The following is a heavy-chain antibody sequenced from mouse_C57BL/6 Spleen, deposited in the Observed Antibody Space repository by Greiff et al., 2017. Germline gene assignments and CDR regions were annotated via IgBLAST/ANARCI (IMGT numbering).Heavy chain of an antibody. CDR1: GYTFTSYW. V-gene: IGHV1-50*01. Sequence: VQLQQPGAELVKPGASVKLSCKASGYTFTSYWMQWVKQRPGQGLEWIGEIDPSDSYTNYNQKFKGKATLTVDTSSSTAYMQLSSLTSEDSAVYYCARLTRSYFDYWGQGTTLTVSS. J-gene: IGHJ2*01. CDR2: IDPSDSYT. CDR3: ARLTRSYFDY.